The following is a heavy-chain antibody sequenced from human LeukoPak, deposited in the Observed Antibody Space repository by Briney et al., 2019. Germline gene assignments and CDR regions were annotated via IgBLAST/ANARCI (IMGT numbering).Heavy chain of an antibody. CDR2: FYHTENTY. J-gene: IGHJ3*02. V-gene: IGHV4-38-2*02. Sequence: SETLSLTCTVSGYSISSGYYWGWIRQAPGKGLEWIGSFYHTENTYYYNPSLKSRVTISVDTSKNQFSLKLSSVTAADTAVYYCARVSDAFDIWGQGTMVTVSS. CDR1: GYSISSGYY. CDR3: ARVSDAFDI.